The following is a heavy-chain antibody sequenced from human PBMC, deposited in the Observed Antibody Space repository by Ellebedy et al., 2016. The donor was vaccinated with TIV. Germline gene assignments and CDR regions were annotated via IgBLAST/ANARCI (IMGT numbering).Heavy chain of an antibody. D-gene: IGHD1-26*01. V-gene: IGHV3-53*05. J-gene: IGHJ2*01. Sequence: GGSLRLXXAASGFTVSNNYMSWVRQLPGKGLEWVSVIYSGGSTYYADSVKGRFTISRDNAKNSLYLQMNSLRAEDTALYYCAKDNQWELRYWYFDLWGRGTLVTVSS. CDR3: AKDNQWELRYWYFDL. CDR2: IYSGGST. CDR1: GFTVSNNY.